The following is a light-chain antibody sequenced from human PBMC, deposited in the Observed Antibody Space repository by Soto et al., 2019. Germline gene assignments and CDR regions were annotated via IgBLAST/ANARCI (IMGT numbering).Light chain of an antibody. CDR1: SSDFGSYNL. J-gene: IGLJ1*01. CDR3: CSYAGSSTFAV. V-gene: IGLV2-23*02. Sequence: QSVLTQPASVSGSPGQSITISCTGTSSDFGSYNLVSWYQQHPGKAPKLMIYEVSKRPSGVSNRFSGSKSGNTASLTISGLQAEDEADYHRCSYAGSSTFAVFGTGTKGTVL. CDR2: EVS.